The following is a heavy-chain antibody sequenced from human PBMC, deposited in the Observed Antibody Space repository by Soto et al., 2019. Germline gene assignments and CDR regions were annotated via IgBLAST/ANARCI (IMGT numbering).Heavy chain of an antibody. CDR1: GYTFTSYG. Sequence: ASVKVSCKASGYTFTSYGISWVRQAPGQGLEWMGIIDPSGGSTTYAQKFQGRVIMTRDTSTSTVYMELNSLRSEDTAVYYCARLGYCVNGVCYGSGYWGQGTLVTVSS. J-gene: IGHJ4*02. D-gene: IGHD2-8*01. V-gene: IGHV1-46*03. CDR2: IDPSGGST. CDR3: ARLGYCVNGVCYGSGY.